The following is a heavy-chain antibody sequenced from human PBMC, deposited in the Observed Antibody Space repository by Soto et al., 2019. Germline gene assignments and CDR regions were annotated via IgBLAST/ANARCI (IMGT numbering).Heavy chain of an antibody. CDR2: TIPIFGTA. Sequence: GASVKVSCKASGGTFSSYAISWLRQAPGQGLEWMGGTIPIFGTANYAQKFQGRVTITADESTSTAYMELSSLRSEDTAVYYCARGIVVVVAATHDYYYYGMDVWGQGTTVTVSS. V-gene: IGHV1-69*13. CDR1: GGTFSSYA. D-gene: IGHD2-15*01. CDR3: ARGIVVVVAATHDYYYYGMDV. J-gene: IGHJ6*02.